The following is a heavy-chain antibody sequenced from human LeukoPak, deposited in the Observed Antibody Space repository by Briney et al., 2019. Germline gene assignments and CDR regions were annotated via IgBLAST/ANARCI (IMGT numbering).Heavy chain of an antibody. CDR3: ATERTGSTNDAFDI. D-gene: IGHD1-1*01. Sequence: GGSLRLSCAASGFIFSNFGMNWVRQAPGEGLEWVSAISPSGHSTAYADSVKGRFTISRDNSKNTLYLQMNNLRAEDTAMYYCATERTGSTNDAFDIWGQGTMVIVSS. V-gene: IGHV3-23*01. CDR1: GFIFSNFG. CDR2: ISPSGHST. J-gene: IGHJ3*02.